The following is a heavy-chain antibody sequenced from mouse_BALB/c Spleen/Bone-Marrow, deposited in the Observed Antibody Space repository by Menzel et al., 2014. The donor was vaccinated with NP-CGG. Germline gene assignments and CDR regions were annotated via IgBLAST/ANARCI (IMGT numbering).Heavy chain of an antibody. V-gene: IGHV7-3*02. Sequence: EVQLVESGGGLVQPGGSLRLSCATSGFTFTDYYMSWVRQPPGKALEWLGFIRNKANGYTTEYSASVKGRFTISRDNSQSILYLQMNTLRAEDSATYYCARDRGLTYFDYWGQGTTPTVSS. D-gene: IGHD2-4*01. J-gene: IGHJ2*01. CDR1: GFTFTDYY. CDR2: IRNKANGYTT. CDR3: ARDRGLTYFDY.